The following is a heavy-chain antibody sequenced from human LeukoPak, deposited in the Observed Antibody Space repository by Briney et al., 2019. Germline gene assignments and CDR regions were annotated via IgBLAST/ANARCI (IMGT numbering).Heavy chain of an antibody. J-gene: IGHJ4*02. V-gene: IGHV3-21*01. CDR2: ISSSSSYI. Sequence: PGGSLRLSCAASGFTFSSYSMNWVRQAPGKGLEWVSSISSSSSYIYYADSVKGRFTISRDNAKNSLYLQMNSLGAEDTAVYYCASLRGYSPSDYWGQGTLVTVSS. CDR3: ASLRGYSPSDY. D-gene: IGHD5-18*01. CDR1: GFTFSSYS.